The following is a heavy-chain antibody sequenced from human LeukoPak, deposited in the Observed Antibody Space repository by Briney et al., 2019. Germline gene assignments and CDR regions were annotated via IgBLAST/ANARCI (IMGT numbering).Heavy chain of an antibody. CDR3: AKDTASSWWYFDL. J-gene: IGHJ2*01. CDR1: GYTFTGYY. D-gene: IGHD5-18*01. Sequence: ASVKVSCKASGYTFTGYYMHWVRQAPGQGLEWMGWINPNSGGTNYAQKFQGRVTMTRDTSISTVYVELSSLRSEDTAVYYCAKDTASSWWYFDLWGRGTLVTVSS. V-gene: IGHV1-2*02. CDR2: INPNSGGT.